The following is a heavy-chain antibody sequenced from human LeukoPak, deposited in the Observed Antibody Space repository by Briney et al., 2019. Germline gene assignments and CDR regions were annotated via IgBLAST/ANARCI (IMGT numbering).Heavy chain of an antibody. CDR1: KYTFIDYD. CDR3: ARDVQIGVAGAQKY. D-gene: IGHD3-22*01. CDR2: INPNSGGT. V-gene: IGHV1-2*02. J-gene: IGHJ4*02. Sequence: ASVRVSCKTSKYTFIDYDIHWVRQAPGQGLEWMGWINPNSGGTNYAKKFQGRITMTTDTSITAAYMELSRLRSEDTAFYYCARDVQIGVAGAQKYWGQGTLVTVSS.